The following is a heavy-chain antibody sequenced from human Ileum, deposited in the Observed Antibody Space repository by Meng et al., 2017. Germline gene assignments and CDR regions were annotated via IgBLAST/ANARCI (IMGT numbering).Heavy chain of an antibody. Sequence: QVLLQESGPGLVKPPETLLRTCSVSGDSVIAYNWNWIRQAPGKGLEWLGYVYDGEAPNYNPSLQSRLTISMDKSANQFSLRLNSVTAADTAVYYCARQTATYPSNWFDPWGQGILVTVSS. D-gene: IGHD2-21*02. J-gene: IGHJ5*02. CDR3: ARQTATYPSNWFDP. V-gene: IGHV4-59*08. CDR1: GDSVIAYN. CDR2: VYDGEAP.